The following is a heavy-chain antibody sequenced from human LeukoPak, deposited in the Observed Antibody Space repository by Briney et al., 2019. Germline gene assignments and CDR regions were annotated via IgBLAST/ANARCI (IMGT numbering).Heavy chain of an antibody. J-gene: IGHJ5*02. CDR1: GYTFTSYD. D-gene: IGHD3-3*02. Sequence: ASVKVSCKASGYTFTSYDINWVRQATGQGLEWMGWMNPNSGNTGYAQKFQGRVTITKNTSISTAYMELSSLRSEDTAVYYCARDVSPSIRPVGWFDPWGQGTLVTVSS. V-gene: IGHV1-8*03. CDR2: MNPNSGNT. CDR3: ARDVSPSIRPVGWFDP.